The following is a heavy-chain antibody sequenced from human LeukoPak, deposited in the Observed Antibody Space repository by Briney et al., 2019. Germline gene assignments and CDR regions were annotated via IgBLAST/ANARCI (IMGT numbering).Heavy chain of an antibody. CDR2: THHGGTT. CDR1: GYSISSGYC. CDR3: VRQGARDSSGYYKRYFQH. D-gene: IGHD3-22*01. J-gene: IGHJ1*01. Sequence: SETLSLTCDVSGYSISSGYCWGWVRQPPGKGLEWIGNTHHGGTTFYNPSLKSRVTISVDTSKNQLFLKLSSVTAADTAVYYCVRQGARDSSGYYKRYFQHWGQGTLVTVSS. V-gene: IGHV4-38-2*01.